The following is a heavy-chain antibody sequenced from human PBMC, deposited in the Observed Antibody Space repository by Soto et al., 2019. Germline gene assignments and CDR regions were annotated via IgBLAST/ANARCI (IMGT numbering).Heavy chain of an antibody. CDR2: ISWNSGSI. CDR3: AKNVSVGYYYYGMDV. CDR1: GFTFDDYA. J-gene: IGHJ6*02. Sequence: GGSLRLSCAASGFTFDDYAMHWVRQAPGKGLEWVSGISWNSGSIGYADSVKGRFTISRDNAKNSLYLQMNSLRAEDTALYYCAKNVSVGYYYYGMDVWGQGTTVTVSS. V-gene: IGHV3-9*01. D-gene: IGHD2-15*01.